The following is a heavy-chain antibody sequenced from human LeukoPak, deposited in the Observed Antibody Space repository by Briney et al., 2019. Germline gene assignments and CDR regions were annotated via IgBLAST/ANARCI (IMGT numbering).Heavy chain of an antibody. CDR2: VWYDGTNI. V-gene: IGHV3-33*07. Sequence: PGGSLRLSCAAAGFTFSTSWMTWVRQAPGKGLEWVAVVWYDGTNIHYVDSVKGRFTISRDNSKSTLYLQMNSLTAEDTAVYYCARGGYSGTYFFDYWGQGTPVTVSS. CDR3: ARGGYSGTYFFDY. J-gene: IGHJ4*02. D-gene: IGHD1-26*01. CDR1: GFTFSTSW.